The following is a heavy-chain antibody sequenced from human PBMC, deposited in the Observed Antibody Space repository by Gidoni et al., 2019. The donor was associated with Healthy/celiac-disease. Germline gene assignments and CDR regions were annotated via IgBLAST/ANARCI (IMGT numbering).Heavy chain of an antibody. V-gene: IGHV3-74*01. CDR3: ARETYYNSIAYLDY. D-gene: IGHD3-22*01. CDR2: ISSDGTST. Sequence: EVQLVESGGGLVQPGGSLRLSCAASGFTFSTYWMHWVRQAPGKGLVWVSRISSDGTSTSYADSVKGRFTISRDHARNTLYLQMSSLSAEDTALYYCARETYYNSIAYLDYWGQGTLVTVSS. J-gene: IGHJ4*02. CDR1: GFTFSTYW.